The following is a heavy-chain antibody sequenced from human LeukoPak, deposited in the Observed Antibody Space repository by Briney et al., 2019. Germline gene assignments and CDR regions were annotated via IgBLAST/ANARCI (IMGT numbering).Heavy chain of an antibody. CDR1: GGSFSGYY. Sequence: PSETLSLTCAVYGGSFSGYYWSWIRQPPGKGLEWIGEINHSGSTNYNPSLKSRVTISVDTSKNQFSLKLSPVTAADTAVYHCARGSIVVVPAAVHYYFDYWGQGTLVTVSS. D-gene: IGHD2-2*01. J-gene: IGHJ4*02. V-gene: IGHV4-34*01. CDR2: INHSGST. CDR3: ARGSIVVVPAAVHYYFDY.